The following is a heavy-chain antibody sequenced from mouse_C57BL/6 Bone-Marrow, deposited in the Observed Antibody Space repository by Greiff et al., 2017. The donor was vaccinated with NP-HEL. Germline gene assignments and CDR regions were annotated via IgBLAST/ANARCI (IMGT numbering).Heavy chain of an antibody. V-gene: IGHV1-63*01. D-gene: IGHD1-1*01. CDR2: IYPGGGYT. CDR1: GYTFTNYW. J-gene: IGHJ4*01. Sequence: VQLQQSGAELVRPGTSVKMSCKASGYTFTNYWIGWAKQRPGHGLEWIGDIYPGGGYTNYNEKFKGKATLTADKSSSTAYMQFSSLTSEGSAIYCCARLGEDYGRAMDYWGQGTSVTVSS. CDR3: ARLGEDYGRAMDY.